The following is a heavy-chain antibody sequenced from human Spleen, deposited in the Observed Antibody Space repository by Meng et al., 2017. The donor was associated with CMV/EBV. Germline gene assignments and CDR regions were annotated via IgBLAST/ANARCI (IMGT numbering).Heavy chain of an antibody. Sequence: GESLKISCAASGFNFNYYAVHWVRQAPGEGLEWVAVISSDGIIKHYADSVKGRFTISRDNSKNTLFLQMDSLRGEDTAVYYCARDQGIPSAPFDAWGQGTPVTVSS. CDR2: ISSDGIIK. J-gene: IGHJ4*02. V-gene: IGHV3-30-3*01. CDR1: GFNFNYYA. D-gene: IGHD2-2*01. CDR3: ARDQGIPSAPFDA.